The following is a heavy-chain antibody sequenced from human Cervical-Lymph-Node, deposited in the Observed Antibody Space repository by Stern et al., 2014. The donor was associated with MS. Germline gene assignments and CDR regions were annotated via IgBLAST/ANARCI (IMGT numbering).Heavy chain of an antibody. D-gene: IGHD3-22*01. V-gene: IGHV1-58*01. CDR3: AAEPMYYSDSVGAFDI. Sequence: QLVESGPEVKKPGTSVKVSCKASGSTFTSSAVQWVRQARGQRLEWIGWIVVGSGNTNYAQKFQERVTITRDMSTSTAYMELSSLRSEDTAVYYCAAEPMYYSDSVGAFDIWGQGTMVTVSS. CDR1: GSTFTSSA. J-gene: IGHJ3*02. CDR2: IVVGSGNT.